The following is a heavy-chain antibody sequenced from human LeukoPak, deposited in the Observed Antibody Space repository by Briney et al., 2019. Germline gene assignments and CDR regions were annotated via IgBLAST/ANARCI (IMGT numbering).Heavy chain of an antibody. V-gene: IGHV1-46*01. CDR2: INPSGGST. CDR3: AREGTGELTFDY. J-gene: IGHJ4*02. Sequence: ASVKVSYKASGYTFTSYYMHWVRQAPGQGLEWMGIINPSGGSTSYAQKFQGRVTMTRDMSTSTVYMELSSLRSEDTAVYYCAREGTGELTFDYWGQGTLVTVSS. D-gene: IGHD3-10*01. CDR1: GYTFTSYY.